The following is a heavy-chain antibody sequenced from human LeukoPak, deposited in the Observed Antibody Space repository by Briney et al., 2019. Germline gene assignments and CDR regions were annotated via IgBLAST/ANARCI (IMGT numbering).Heavy chain of an antibody. CDR2: IKQDGSEK. J-gene: IGHJ4*02. D-gene: IGHD3-22*01. CDR3: ARVGGYYDSSGYYQH. Sequence: PGGSLRLSCAASGFTFSSYWMSWVRQAPGKGLEWVAHIKQDGSEKYYVDPVKGRFTISRDNAKNSLYLQMNSLRAEDTAVYYCARVGGYYDSSGYYQHWGQGTLVTVSS. CDR1: GFTFSSYW. V-gene: IGHV3-7*01.